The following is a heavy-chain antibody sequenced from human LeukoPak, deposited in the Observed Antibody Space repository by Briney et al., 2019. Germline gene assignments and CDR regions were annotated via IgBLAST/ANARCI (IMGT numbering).Heavy chain of an antibody. CDR3: AELGITMIGGV. V-gene: IGHV3-48*03. Sequence: GGSLRLSCAASGFTFSSYEMNWVRQAPGKGVERGSYISSSGSTIYYAVSVKGRFTISRHNAKNSLYLQMNSLRAEDTAVYYCAELGITMIGGVWGKGTTVTISS. J-gene: IGHJ6*04. D-gene: IGHD3-10*02. CDR1: GFTFSSYE. CDR2: ISSSGSTI.